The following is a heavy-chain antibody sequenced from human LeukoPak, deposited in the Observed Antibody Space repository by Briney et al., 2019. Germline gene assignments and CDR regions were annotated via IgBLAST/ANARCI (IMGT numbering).Heavy chain of an antibody. V-gene: IGHV1-8*01. CDR1: GYTFTSYD. D-gene: IGHD2-15*01. CDR2: MNPNSGNT. CDR3: VRVLYCSGGSCYGRSGYSVYYFGY. J-gene: IGHJ4*02. Sequence: ASVKVSCKASGYTFTSYDINWVRQATGQGLEWMGWMNPNSGNTGYAQKFQGRVTMTRNTSISTAYMELSSLRSEDTAVYYCVRVLYCSGGSCYGRSGYSVYYFGYWGQGTLVTVSS.